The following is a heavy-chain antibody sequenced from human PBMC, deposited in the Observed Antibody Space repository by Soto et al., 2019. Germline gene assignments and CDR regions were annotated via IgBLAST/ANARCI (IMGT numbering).Heavy chain of an antibody. Sequence: QVQLQQWGAGLLKPSETLSLTCTVNGGSLTGYYWSWIRQPPGKGLEWIGEVKDGGSTNYSPSLRGRVSISADTSKTHFARRLNSVTAADTAVYFCARGQEGIVATHWDQGALVTVSS. CDR3: ARGQEGIVATH. CDR1: GGSLTGYY. J-gene: IGHJ4*02. V-gene: IGHV4-34*01. CDR2: VKDGGST. D-gene: IGHD5-12*01.